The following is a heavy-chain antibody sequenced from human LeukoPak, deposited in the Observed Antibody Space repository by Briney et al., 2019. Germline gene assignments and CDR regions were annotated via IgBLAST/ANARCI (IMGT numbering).Heavy chain of an antibody. V-gene: IGHV4-59*01. CDR3: ARVCYGSGSSIFYYFDY. Sequence: PSETLSLTCNVSGGSISGYHWSWIRQPPGKGLEWLGYIYYSGSSNYNPSLKSRVTISVDTSKNQFSLKLSSVTAADTAVYYCARVCYGSGSSIFYYFDYWGQGTLVTVSS. D-gene: IGHD3-10*01. J-gene: IGHJ4*02. CDR2: IYYSGSS. CDR1: GGSISGYH.